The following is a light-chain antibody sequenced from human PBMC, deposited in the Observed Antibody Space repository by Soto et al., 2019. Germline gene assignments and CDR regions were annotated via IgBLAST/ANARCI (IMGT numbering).Light chain of an antibody. V-gene: IGLV2-11*01. J-gene: IGLJ1*01. Sequence: QSALTQPRSVSGSPGQSVTISCTGTSNDLGRYNYVTWYQQHPGEAPKLVMYDVAQRPAGVSDRLSGDKSGKTVSLNISGLQADDEATYYCCSYAGSDAVVFGSGTKVTVL. CDR3: CSYAGSDAVV. CDR2: DVA. CDR1: SNDLGRYNY.